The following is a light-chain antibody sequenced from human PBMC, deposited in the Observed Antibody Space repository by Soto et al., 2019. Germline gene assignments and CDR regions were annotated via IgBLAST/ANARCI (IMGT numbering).Light chain of an antibody. J-gene: IGLJ1*01. Sequence: QSALTQPASVSGSPGQSITICCSGTSSDIGGYEYVSWYQQHPGKAPRLMIYEVTYRPSGVSNRFSGSKSGSTASLTISGLQAEDEADYYCSSYTDSSTLGLYVFGTGTKVTVL. CDR2: EVT. V-gene: IGLV2-14*01. CDR1: SSDIGGYEY. CDR3: SSYTDSSTLGLYV.